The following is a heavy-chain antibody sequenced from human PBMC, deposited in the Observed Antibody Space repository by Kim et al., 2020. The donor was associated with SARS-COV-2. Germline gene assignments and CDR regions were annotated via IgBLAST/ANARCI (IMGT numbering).Heavy chain of an antibody. J-gene: IGHJ4*02. V-gene: IGHV1-2*02. D-gene: IGHD2-15*01. CDR3: AREIKKVVAHGY. Sequence: YAQKFQGRVTMTRDTSISTAYMELSRLRSDDTAVYYCAREIKKVVAHGYWGQGTLVTVSS.